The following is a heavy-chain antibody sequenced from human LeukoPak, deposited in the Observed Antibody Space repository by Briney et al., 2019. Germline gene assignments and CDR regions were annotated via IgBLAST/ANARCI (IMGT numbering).Heavy chain of an antibody. CDR1: VYTFTSYD. CDR3: ARFPTAGGVDY. CDR2: MNLNSGNT. Sequence: ASVTVSCKASVYTFTSYDINWVRQATRQGLGWMGWMNLNSGNTGYAQKFQGRVTMTRNTSINTAYMELSSLGSEDTAVYYCARFPTAGGVDYWGQGTLVTVSS. D-gene: IGHD3-16*01. J-gene: IGHJ4*02. V-gene: IGHV1-8*01.